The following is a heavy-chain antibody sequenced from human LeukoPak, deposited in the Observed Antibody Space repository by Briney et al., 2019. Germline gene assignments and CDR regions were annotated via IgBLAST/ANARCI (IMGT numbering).Heavy chain of an antibody. CDR1: GFTFSSYW. J-gene: IGHJ4*02. CDR3: ARAYYYVRLDY. Sequence: PGGSLRLSCAASGFTFSSYWMHWVRHAPGKGLVWVSRINSDGSSTSYADSVKGRFTISRDNAKNTLYLQMNSLRAEDKAVYYCARAYYYVRLDYWGQGTVVTVSS. D-gene: IGHD3-10*02. V-gene: IGHV3-74*01. CDR2: INSDGSST.